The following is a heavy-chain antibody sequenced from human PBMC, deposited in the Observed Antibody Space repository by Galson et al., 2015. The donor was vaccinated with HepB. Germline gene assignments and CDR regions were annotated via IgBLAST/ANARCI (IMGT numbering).Heavy chain of an antibody. Sequence: SLRLSCAASGFTFSSYGMHWVRQAPGKGLEWVAVISYDGSNKYYADSVKGRFTISRDNSKNTLYLQMNSLRAEDTAVYYCAKDLVGYWGQGTLVTVSS. CDR3: AKDLVGY. CDR2: ISYDGSNK. J-gene: IGHJ4*02. V-gene: IGHV3-30*18. CDR1: GFTFSSYG. D-gene: IGHD2-8*02.